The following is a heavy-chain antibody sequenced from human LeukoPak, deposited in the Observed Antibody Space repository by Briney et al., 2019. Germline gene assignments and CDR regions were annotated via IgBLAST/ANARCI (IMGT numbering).Heavy chain of an antibody. J-gene: IGHJ5*02. CDR1: GFTFSSYV. CDR2: ISGSGGST. V-gene: IGHV3-23*01. CDR3: VKNLAVGPTRGFGP. D-gene: IGHD1-26*01. Sequence: GGSLRLSCEASGFTFSSYVMSWVRQAPGRGLEWVSGISGSGGSTYYADSVKGRFTISRDNSKNTVYLQMNSLRAEDTAVYYCVKNLAVGPTRGFGPWGQGTLVTVSS.